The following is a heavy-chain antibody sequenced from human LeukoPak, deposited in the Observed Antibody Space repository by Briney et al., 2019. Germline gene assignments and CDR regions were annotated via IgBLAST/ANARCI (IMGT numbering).Heavy chain of an antibody. J-gene: IGHJ4*02. CDR2: IWYDGSNK. CDR1: GFTFSSYG. V-gene: IGHV3-33*01. CDR3: ARGWVPYYYGSGSYYSFRGQFDY. D-gene: IGHD3-10*01. Sequence: GRSLRLSCAASGFTFSSYGMHWVRQAPGKGLEWVAVIWYDGSNKYYADSVKGRFTISRDNAKNSLYLQMNSLRAEDTAVYYCARGWVPYYYGSGSYYSFRGQFDYWGQGTLVTVSS.